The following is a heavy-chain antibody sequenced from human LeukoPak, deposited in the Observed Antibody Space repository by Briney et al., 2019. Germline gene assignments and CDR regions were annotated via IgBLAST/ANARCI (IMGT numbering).Heavy chain of an antibody. D-gene: IGHD3-22*01. CDR1: GGFISIGDYK. V-gene: IGHV4-30-2*01. CDR3: ARHLGSGYSPLDY. CDR2: IYHSGST. Sequence: SETLSLTCTVSGGFISIGDYKWSWIRQPPGKGLEWIGYIYHSGSTYYNPSLKSRVTISVDRSNNQFSLKLSSVTAADTAVYYCARHLGSGYSPLDYWGQGTLVTVSS. J-gene: IGHJ4*02.